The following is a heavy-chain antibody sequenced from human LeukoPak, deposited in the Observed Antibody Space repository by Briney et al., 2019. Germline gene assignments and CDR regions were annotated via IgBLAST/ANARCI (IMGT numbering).Heavy chain of an antibody. V-gene: IGHV1-18*01. J-gene: IGHJ6*03. CDR3: ARGRDDILTGYYDIWSGYMDV. CDR2: IRPYDDNT. Sequence: ASVKVSCKASGCTFTSHGISWVRQAPGQGLEWMGWIRPYDDNTNYAQKLQGRVTMTTDTSTSTAYMELRSLRSDDTAVYYCARGRDDILTGYYDIWSGYMDVWGKGTTVTVSS. D-gene: IGHD3-9*01. CDR1: GCTFTSHG.